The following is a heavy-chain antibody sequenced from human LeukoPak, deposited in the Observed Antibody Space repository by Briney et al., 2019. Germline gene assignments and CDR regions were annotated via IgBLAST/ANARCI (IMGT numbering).Heavy chain of an antibody. J-gene: IGHJ4*02. Sequence: PSETLSLTCAVSGVSISNYYWSWVRQPPGKGLEWIGFIYYSGSTNYNPSLKSRVTISVDTSKNQFSLKLSSVTAADTAVYYCARVGSSYGYPDSWGQGTLVTVSS. CDR2: IYYSGST. V-gene: IGHV4-59*01. CDR3: ARVGSSYGYPDS. CDR1: GVSISNYY. D-gene: IGHD5-18*01.